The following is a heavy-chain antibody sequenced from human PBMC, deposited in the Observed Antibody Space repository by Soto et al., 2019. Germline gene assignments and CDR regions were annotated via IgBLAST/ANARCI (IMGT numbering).Heavy chain of an antibody. CDR3: ARVRVGADPAYFQH. J-gene: IGHJ1*01. D-gene: IGHD1-26*01. V-gene: IGHV1-3*01. CDR1: GSTLTSYA. CDR2: INAGNGNT. Sequence: ASVKGYFKGAGSTLTSYAVRWVRQEPGQRLEWMGWINAGNGNTKYSQKFQGRVTITRDTSASTAYMELSSLRSEDTAVYYCARVRVGADPAYFQHWVQGPPVTVSS.